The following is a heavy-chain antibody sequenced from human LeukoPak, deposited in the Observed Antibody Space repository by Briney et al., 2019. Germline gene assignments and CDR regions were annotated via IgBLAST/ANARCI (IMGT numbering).Heavy chain of an antibody. CDR2: ISYDGSNK. CDR3: ARGAIVGATDYYYGMDV. CDR1: GFTFSSYA. V-gene: IGHV3-30-3*01. D-gene: IGHD1-26*01. Sequence: GGSLSLSCAASGFTFSSYAMHWVRQAPGKGLEWVAVISYDGSNKYYADSVKGRFTISRDNSKNTLYLQMNSLRAEDTAVYYCARGAIVGATDYYYGMDVWGQGTTVTVSS. J-gene: IGHJ6*02.